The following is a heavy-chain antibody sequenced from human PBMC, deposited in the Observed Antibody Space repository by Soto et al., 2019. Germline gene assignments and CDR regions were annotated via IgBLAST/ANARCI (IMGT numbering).Heavy chain of an antibody. V-gene: IGHV4-59*01. Sequence: SETLSLTCTVSGGSISSYYWSWIRQPPGKGLEWIGYIYYSGSTNYNPSLKSRVTISVDTSKNQFSLKLSSVTAADTAVYYCARENYDFWSGGLDYWGQGTLVTSPQ. CDR2: IYYSGST. J-gene: IGHJ4*02. D-gene: IGHD3-3*01. CDR3: ARENYDFWSGGLDY. CDR1: GGSISSYY.